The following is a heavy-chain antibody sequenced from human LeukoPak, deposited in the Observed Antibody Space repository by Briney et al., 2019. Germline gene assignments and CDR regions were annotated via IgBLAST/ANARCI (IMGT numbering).Heavy chain of an antibody. V-gene: IGHV4-59*01. D-gene: IGHD5-24*01. J-gene: IGHJ3*02. CDR3: AGSRDSYRRGPWDAFDI. Sequence: SETLSLTCTVSGGSISSYYWSWIRQPPGKGLEWIGYIYYSGSTNYNPSLKSRVTISVDTSKNQFSLKLSSVTAADTAVYYCAGSRDSYRRGPWDAFDIWGQGTMVTVSS. CDR1: GGSISSYY. CDR2: IYYSGST.